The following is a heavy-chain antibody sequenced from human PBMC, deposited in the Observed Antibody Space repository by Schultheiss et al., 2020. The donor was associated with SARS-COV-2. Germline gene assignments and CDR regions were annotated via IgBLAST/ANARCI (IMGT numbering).Heavy chain of an antibody. CDR3: ARAPSHRWPVRDY. D-gene: IGHD6-19*01. CDR1: GYSFTTYW. CDR2: IYPGDSDT. V-gene: IGHV5-51*01. Sequence: GESLKISCKGSGYSFTTYWIGWVRQMPGKGLEWMGIIYPGDSDTRYSPSFQGQVTISADKSISTAYLQWSSLKASDTAMYYCARAPSHRWPVRDYWGQGTLVTVSS. J-gene: IGHJ4*02.